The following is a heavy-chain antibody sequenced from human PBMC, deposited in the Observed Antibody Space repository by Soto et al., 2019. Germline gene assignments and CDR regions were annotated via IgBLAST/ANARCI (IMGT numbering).Heavy chain of an antibody. CDR2: MNHNSGNT. Sequence: QVQLVQSGAEVKKPGASVKVSCKASGYTFTSYDINWVRQATGQGLEWMGWMNHNSGNTGYAQKFQGRVTMTRNTSISTAYMELSSMRSEDTGVYYCAGRHMDRGVAEDGWGQGTTVTVSS. V-gene: IGHV1-8*01. D-gene: IGHD3-10*01. J-gene: IGHJ6*02. CDR1: GYTFTSYD. CDR3: AGRHMDRGVAEDG.